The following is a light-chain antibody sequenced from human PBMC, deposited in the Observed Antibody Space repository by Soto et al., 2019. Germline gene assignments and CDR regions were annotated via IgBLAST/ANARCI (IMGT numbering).Light chain of an antibody. CDR3: QQYFSYPLT. CDR1: QGISSH. Sequence: AIRMTQSPSSFSASTGDRVTITCRASQGISSHLGWYQVKPGKDPRLLIYTASYLESGVPSRFSGSGSGTDFTLTISSLQSEDFAVYYCQQYFSYPLTFGGGTKVEIK. V-gene: IGKV1-8*01. CDR2: TAS. J-gene: IGKJ4*02.